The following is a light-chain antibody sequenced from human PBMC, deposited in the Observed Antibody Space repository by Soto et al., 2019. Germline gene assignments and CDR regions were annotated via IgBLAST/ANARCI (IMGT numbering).Light chain of an antibody. J-gene: IGLJ1*01. V-gene: IGLV2-14*01. CDR3: SSYTTSTTLIV. CDR1: SSDVGAYNY. CDR2: DVT. Sequence: QAVLTQPASVSGSPGQSITIFCTGTSSDVGAYNYVSWYQQHPGTAPKLIIYDVTNRPSGVSNRFSGSKSGNTASLTISGLQAEDEADYYCSSYTTSTTLIVFGTGTKLTVL.